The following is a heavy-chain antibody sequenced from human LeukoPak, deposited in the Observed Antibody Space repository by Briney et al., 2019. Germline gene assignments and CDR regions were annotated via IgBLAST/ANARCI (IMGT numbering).Heavy chain of an antibody. V-gene: IGHV4-59*01. CDR1: GGSISSYY. J-gene: IGHJ4*02. CDR2: IYYSGST. Sequence: PSETLSLTCTVSGGSISSYYWSWIRQPPGKGLEWIGYIYYSGSTNYNPSLKSRVTISVDTSKNQFSLKLSSVTAADTAVYYCAGDIGGSIDYWGQGTLVTVSS. CDR3: AGDIGGSIDY. D-gene: IGHD1-26*01.